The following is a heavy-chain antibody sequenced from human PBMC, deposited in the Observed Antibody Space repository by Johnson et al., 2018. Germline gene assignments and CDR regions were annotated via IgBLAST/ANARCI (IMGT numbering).Heavy chain of an antibody. CDR2: ISYDGSNK. D-gene: IGHD6-19*01. V-gene: IGHV3-30*18. Sequence: QVQLVESGGGVVQPGRSLRLSCAASGFTFSSYGMHWVRQAPGKGLEWVAVISYDGSNKYYADSVKGRFTIPRDNSKNTLYLQMNSLRAEDTAVYYCAKDIVAVAVFDGMDVWGQGTTVTVSS. CDR3: AKDIVAVAVFDGMDV. CDR1: GFTFSSYG. J-gene: IGHJ6*02.